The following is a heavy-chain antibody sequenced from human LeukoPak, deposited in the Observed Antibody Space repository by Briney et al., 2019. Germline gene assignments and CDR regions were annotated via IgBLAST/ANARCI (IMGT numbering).Heavy chain of an antibody. CDR3: ARGPLSGYEDY. D-gene: IGHD5-12*01. CDR2: ISSSSSYI. J-gene: IGHJ4*02. Sequence: PGGSLRLSCAASRFTFSSYSMNWVRQAPGKGLEWVSSISSSSSYIYYADSVKGRFTISRDNAKNSLYLQMNSLRAEDTAVYFCARGPLSGYEDYWGQGTLVTVSS. CDR1: RFTFSSYS. V-gene: IGHV3-21*01.